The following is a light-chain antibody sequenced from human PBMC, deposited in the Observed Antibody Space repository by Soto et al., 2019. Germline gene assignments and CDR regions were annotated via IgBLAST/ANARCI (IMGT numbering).Light chain of an antibody. CDR2: GAS. CDR1: QSVSSSY. V-gene: IGKV3-20*01. CDR3: QQYDSSPAIT. Sequence: EIVLTQSPGTLSLSPGERATLSCRASQSVSSSYLAWYQQKPGQAPRLLIYGASSRATGIPDRFSGSGSGTDFTLTISRLEPKDVAVYYCQQYDSSPAITFGQGTRLEIK. J-gene: IGKJ5*01.